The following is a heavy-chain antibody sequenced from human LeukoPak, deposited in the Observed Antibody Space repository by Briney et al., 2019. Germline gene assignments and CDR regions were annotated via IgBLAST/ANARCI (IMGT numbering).Heavy chain of an antibody. Sequence: SETLSLTCTVSGGSISSYYWSWIRQPPGKGLEWIGYIYYSGSTNYNPSLKSRVTISVDTPKNQFSLKLSSVTAADTAVYYCARHSSNWYYFDYWGQGTLVTVSS. CDR1: GGSISSYY. CDR2: IYYSGST. D-gene: IGHD6-13*01. V-gene: IGHV4-59*01. CDR3: ARHSSNWYYFDY. J-gene: IGHJ4*02.